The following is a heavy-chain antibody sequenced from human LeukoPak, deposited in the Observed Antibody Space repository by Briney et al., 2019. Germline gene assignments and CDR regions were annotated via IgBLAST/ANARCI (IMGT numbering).Heavy chain of an antibody. CDR1: GYTLTELS. CDR2: FDPEDGET. V-gene: IGHV1-24*01. D-gene: IGHD3-10*01. J-gene: IGHJ4*02. Sequence: ASVKVSCKVSGYTLTELSMHWVRQAPGKGLEWMGGFDPEDGETIYAQKFQGRVTMTEDTSTDTAYMELSSLGSEDTAVYYCATDLEFGYDYGSGILKTLSPPAWGQGTLVTVSS. CDR3: ATDLEFGYDYGSGILKTLSPPA.